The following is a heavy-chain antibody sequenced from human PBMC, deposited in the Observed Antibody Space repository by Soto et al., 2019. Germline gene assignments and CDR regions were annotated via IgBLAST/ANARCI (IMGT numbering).Heavy chain of an antibody. V-gene: IGHV4-34*01. D-gene: IGHD5-12*01. CDR1: GGSFSGYY. J-gene: IGHJ5*02. Sequence: QVQLQQWGAGLLKPSETLSLTCAVYGGSFSGYYWSWIRQPPGKGLEWIGEINHRGYTTYNPSLKSRVTISVDTSKNQFSLTLSSVTAADTAVYYCARVDIVTTNWFDPWGQGTPVTVSS. CDR3: ARVDIVTTNWFDP. CDR2: INHRGYT.